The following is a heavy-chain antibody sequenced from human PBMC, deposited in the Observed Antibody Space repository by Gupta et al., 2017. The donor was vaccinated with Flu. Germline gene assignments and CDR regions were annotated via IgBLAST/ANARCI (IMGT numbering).Heavy chain of an antibody. CDR2: IYHRGSI. Sequence: QLQLQESGPGLVKPPETLSLTCTVSGGSVSSSSSHWCWVRQPPGKGLEWIGSIYHRGSIYYNPSLNSRVTISVDTSKNCFSLRLTSVTATDTALYYCARHVSGSDYYDSSGPTDYWGQGILVTVSS. CDR3: ARHVSGSDYYDSSGPTDY. V-gene: IGHV4-39*01. CDR1: GGSVSSSSSH. J-gene: IGHJ4*02. D-gene: IGHD3-22*01.